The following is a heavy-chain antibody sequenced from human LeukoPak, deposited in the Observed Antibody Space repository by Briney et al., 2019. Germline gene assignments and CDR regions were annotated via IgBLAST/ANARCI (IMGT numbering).Heavy chain of an antibody. CDR3: ARHAGGIAASGTRPFDY. J-gene: IGHJ4*02. V-gene: IGHV4-39*01. Sequence: SETLSLTCSVSGDSIRSGTYSWGWIRQPPGKGLEWIGSISYTGSTHYNPSLKSRVTISVDTSKNQFPLKMSSVTAADTAVYYCARHAGGIAASGTRPFDYWGQGTLVTVSS. D-gene: IGHD6-13*01. CDR2: ISYTGST. CDR1: GDSIRSGTYS.